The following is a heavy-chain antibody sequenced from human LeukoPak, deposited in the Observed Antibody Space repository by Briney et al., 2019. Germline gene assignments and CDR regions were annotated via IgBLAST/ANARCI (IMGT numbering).Heavy chain of an antibody. V-gene: IGHV1-8*03. CDR1: GYTFTSYD. CDR2: MNPNSGNT. D-gene: IGHD3-22*01. CDR3: ARGPSHDSSGYYYYYYMDV. J-gene: IGHJ6*03. Sequence: ASVKVSCKASGYTFTSYDINWVRQATGQGLEWMEWMNPNSGNTGYAQKFQGRVTITRNTSISTAYMELSSLRSEDTAVYYCARGPSHDSSGYYYYYYMDVWGKGTTVTVSS.